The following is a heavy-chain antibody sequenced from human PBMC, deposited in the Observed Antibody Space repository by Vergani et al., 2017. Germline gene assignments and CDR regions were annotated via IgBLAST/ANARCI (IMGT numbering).Heavy chain of an antibody. CDR1: GFTFSSYS. Sequence: EVQLVESGGVVVQPGGSLRLSCAASGFTFSSYSMNWVRQAPGKGLEWVSSISSSSSYIYYADSVKGRFTISRDNAKNSLYLQMNSLRAEDTAVYYCARGSPLTGPFDIWGQGTMVTVSS. V-gene: IGHV3-21*01. J-gene: IGHJ3*02. CDR3: ARGSPLTGPFDI. D-gene: IGHD3-9*01. CDR2: ISSSSSYI.